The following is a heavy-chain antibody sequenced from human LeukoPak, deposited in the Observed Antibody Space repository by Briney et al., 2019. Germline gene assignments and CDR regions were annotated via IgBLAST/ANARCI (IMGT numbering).Heavy chain of an antibody. V-gene: IGHV3-23*01. Sequence: GGSLRLSCAASGITFSNYAMSWVRQAPGKGLEWVSGISGSGATTYYADSVKGRFTISRDNSKNTLYLHMSSLRAEDTAMYYCATNIAARGGYWGQGTLVTVSS. CDR2: ISGSGATT. CDR3: ATNIAARGGY. J-gene: IGHJ4*02. D-gene: IGHD6-6*01. CDR1: GITFSNYA.